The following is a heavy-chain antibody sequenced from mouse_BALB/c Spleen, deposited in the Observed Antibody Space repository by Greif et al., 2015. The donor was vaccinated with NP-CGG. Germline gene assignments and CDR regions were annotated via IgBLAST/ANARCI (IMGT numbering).Heavy chain of an antibody. CDR3: ARSGWDWYFDV. D-gene: IGHD1-1*02. CDR2: ILPGSGST. J-gene: IGHJ1*01. CDR1: GYTFSSYW. Sequence: VQLQQSGAELMKPGASVKISCKATGYTFSSYWIEWVKQRPGHGLEWIGEILPGSGSTNYNEKFKGKATFTADTSSNTAYMQLSSLTSEDSAVYYCARSGWDWYFDVWGAGTTVTVSS. V-gene: IGHV1-9*01.